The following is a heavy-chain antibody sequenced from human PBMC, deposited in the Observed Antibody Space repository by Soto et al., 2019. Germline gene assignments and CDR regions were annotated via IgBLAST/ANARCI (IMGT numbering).Heavy chain of an antibody. CDR3: ASHVGNGWYGFDY. V-gene: IGHV4-59*08. J-gene: IGHJ4*02. D-gene: IGHD6-19*01. CDR1: GGSSSSFF. Sequence: QVQLQESGPGLVKPSETLSLTCSVSGGSSSSFFWSWIRRPPGKGLEWIGYISNTGSTKDNPSLKSRFTMSVDRSKTQFSLRLTSVTAADTAVYYGASHVGNGWYGFDYWGQGILVTVSS. CDR2: ISNTGST.